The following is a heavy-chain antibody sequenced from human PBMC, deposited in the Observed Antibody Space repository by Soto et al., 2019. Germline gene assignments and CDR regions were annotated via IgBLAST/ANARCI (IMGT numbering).Heavy chain of an antibody. Sequence: GASVKVSCKASGYTFTSYYMHWVRQAPGQGLEWMGIINPSGGSTSYAQKFQGRVTMTRDTSTSTAYMELSSLRSEDTAVYYCARRLQWLGSPGLSMDVWGQGTTVTVSS. CDR3: ARRLQWLGSPGLSMDV. D-gene: IGHD6-19*01. CDR2: INPSGGST. CDR1: GYTFTSYY. V-gene: IGHV1-46*01. J-gene: IGHJ6*02.